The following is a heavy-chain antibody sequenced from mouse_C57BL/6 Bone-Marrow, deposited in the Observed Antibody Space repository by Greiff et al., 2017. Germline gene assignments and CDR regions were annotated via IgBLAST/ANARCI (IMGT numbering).Heavy chain of an antibody. J-gene: IGHJ4*01. CDR1: GFTFSSYA. D-gene: IGHD1-1*01. CDR2: FSSGGDYI. V-gene: IGHV5-9-1*02. Sequence: EVTLVESGEGLVKPGGSLQLSCAASGFTFSSYAMSWVRQTPEKRLEWVAYFSSGGDYIYYAAPVKGRFPISRDNARNTLYLQMSSLKSEDTAMYYCTKGGIYYYDGGGYYYAMDYWGQGTSVTVSS. CDR3: TKGGIYYYDGGGYYYAMDY.